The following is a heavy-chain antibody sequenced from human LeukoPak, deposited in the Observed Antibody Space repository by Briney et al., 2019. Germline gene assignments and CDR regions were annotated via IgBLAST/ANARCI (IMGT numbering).Heavy chain of an antibody. V-gene: IGHV3-30*09. CDR3: ARPLSNGYFHDSGGYYPYAMDV. J-gene: IGHJ6*02. D-gene: IGHD3-22*01. Sequence: GGSLRLSCAASGFTFSTSTMHWVRQAPGKGLEWVAVMSYDGSNKFYADSVKGRFAISRDNSKNTLYLQMNRLRGYDSAVYYCARPLSNGYFHDSGGYYPYAMDVRGQGTTVTVSS. CDR2: MSYDGSNK. CDR1: GFTFSTST.